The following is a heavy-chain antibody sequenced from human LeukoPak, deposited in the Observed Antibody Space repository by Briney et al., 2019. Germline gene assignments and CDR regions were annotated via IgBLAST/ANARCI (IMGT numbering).Heavy chain of an antibody. CDR1: GGSISSYY. Sequence: PSETLSLTCTVSGGSISSYYWSWIRQPPGKGLEWIGYIYYSGSTNYNPSLKSRVTISVGTSKNQFSLKLSSVTAADTAVYYCARSIAAAGTVLDYWGQGTLVTVSS. V-gene: IGHV4-59*01. D-gene: IGHD6-13*01. CDR2: IYYSGST. CDR3: ARSIAAAGTVLDY. J-gene: IGHJ4*02.